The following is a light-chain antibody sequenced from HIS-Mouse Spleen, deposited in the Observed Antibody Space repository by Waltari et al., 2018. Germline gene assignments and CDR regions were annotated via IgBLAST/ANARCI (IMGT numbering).Light chain of an antibody. CDR2: EGS. CDR3: CSYAGSSTWV. Sequence: QSALTQPASVSGSPGQSITISCTGTSSDVGSYNLVSLYQQHPGKAPTLVIYEGSKRPSGVSNRFSGSKSGNTASLTISGLQAEDEADYYCCSYAGSSTWVFGGGTKLTVL. CDR1: SSDVGSYNL. V-gene: IGLV2-23*01. J-gene: IGLJ3*02.